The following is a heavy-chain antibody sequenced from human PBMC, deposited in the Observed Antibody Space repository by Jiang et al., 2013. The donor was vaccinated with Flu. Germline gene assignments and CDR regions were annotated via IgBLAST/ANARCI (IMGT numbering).Heavy chain of an antibody. CDR3: ARLRFYDSSGYYYFDY. CDR1: GGSISSGGYY. V-gene: IGHV4-31*03. CDR2: IYYSGST. Sequence: GSGLVKPSQTLSLTCTVSGGSISSGGYYWSWIRQHPGKGLEWIGYIYYSGSTYYNPSLKSRVTISVDTSKNQFSLKLSSVTAADTAVYYCARLRFYDSSGYYYFDYWGQGTLVTVSS. D-gene: IGHD3-22*01. J-gene: IGHJ4*02.